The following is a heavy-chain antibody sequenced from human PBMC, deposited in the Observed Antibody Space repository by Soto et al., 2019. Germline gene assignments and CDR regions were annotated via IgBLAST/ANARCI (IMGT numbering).Heavy chain of an antibody. CDR3: ARGLFSSGRYSYFDP. Sequence: QVQLQQRGAGLLRPSETLSLTCAVSTESLRGYYWTWIRQSPGKGLEWIGEISQSGFTNYNPSLESRVTLSVDTSKSEFSLHLTSMTAADTALYYCARGLFSSGRYSYFDPWGQGTPVTVSS. CDR1: TESLRGYY. J-gene: IGHJ5*02. D-gene: IGHD6-19*01. V-gene: IGHV4-34*01. CDR2: ISQSGFT.